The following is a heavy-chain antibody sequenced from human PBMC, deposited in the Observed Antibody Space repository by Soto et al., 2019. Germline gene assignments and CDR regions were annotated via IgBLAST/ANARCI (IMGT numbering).Heavy chain of an antibody. D-gene: IGHD6-6*01. CDR1: GGSISSYY. Sequence: SATLSLTCTVSGGSISSYYWSWIRQPPGKGLEWIGYIYYSGSTNYNPSLKSRVTISVDTSKNQFSLKLSSVTAADTAVYYCARDRAARRGLYYYYYGMDVWGQGTTVTVSS. CDR2: IYYSGST. CDR3: ARDRAARRGLYYYYYGMDV. V-gene: IGHV4-59*01. J-gene: IGHJ6*02.